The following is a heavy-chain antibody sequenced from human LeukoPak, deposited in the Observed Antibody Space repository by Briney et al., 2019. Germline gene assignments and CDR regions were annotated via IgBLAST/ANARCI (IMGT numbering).Heavy chain of an antibody. CDR3: AKDDVGATRVPFDY. Sequence: GGSLRLSCAASGFTFSSYAMSWVRQAPGKGLEWVSAISGSGGSTYYADSVKGRFTISRDNSKNTLYLQMNSLRADDTAVYYCAKDDVGATRVPFDYWGQGTLVTVPS. J-gene: IGHJ4*02. CDR2: ISGSGGST. CDR1: GFTFSSYA. V-gene: IGHV3-23*01. D-gene: IGHD1-26*01.